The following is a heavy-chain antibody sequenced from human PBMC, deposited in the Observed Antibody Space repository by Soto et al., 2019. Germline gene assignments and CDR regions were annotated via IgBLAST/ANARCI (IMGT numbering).Heavy chain of an antibody. J-gene: IGHJ6*02. CDR3: ARGVEGSVVVPAAVQGLGHYCYGLDV. CDR1: GGSISSVGHY. Sequence: KSSETLSLTCSVSGGSISSVGHYWTWIRQQPGKGLEWIGYIYSSGSTYYNPSLKSRVTMSVNTSKNQFSLKLSSVTAADTAVYYCARGVEGSVVVPAAVQGLGHYCYGLDVWGQGTTVTVSS. CDR2: IYSSGST. D-gene: IGHD2-2*02. V-gene: IGHV4-31*03.